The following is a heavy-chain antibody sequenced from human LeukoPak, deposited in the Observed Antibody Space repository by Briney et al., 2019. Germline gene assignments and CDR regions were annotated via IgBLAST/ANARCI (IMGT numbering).Heavy chain of an antibody. CDR1: GYTFIRYY. J-gene: IGHJ4*02. CDR2: INTNSCST. Sequence: ASVKVSCKASGYTFIRYYMHWVGQAPGQGREWMGWINTNSCSTNYVQKLQGRFTMTRDTSISTAYMELGRLTSDDTAVYYCARCSLEGAGMFQDIVVVPAAIHYYFDYWGQGTLVTVSS. V-gene: IGHV1-2*02. CDR3: ARCSLEGAGMFQDIVVVPAAIHYYFDY. D-gene: IGHD2-2*01.